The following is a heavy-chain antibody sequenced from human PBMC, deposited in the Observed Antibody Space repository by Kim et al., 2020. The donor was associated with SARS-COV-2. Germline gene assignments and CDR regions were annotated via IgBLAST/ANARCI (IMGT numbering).Heavy chain of an antibody. CDR3: ARLCGADCYVQRDY. J-gene: IGHJ4*02. V-gene: IGHV3-23*01. Sequence: ADSVRGRFTISRDNSKNTLSLQMNSLRAEDTALYYWARLCGADCYVQRDYWGQGTLVTVSS. D-gene: IGHD2-21*02.